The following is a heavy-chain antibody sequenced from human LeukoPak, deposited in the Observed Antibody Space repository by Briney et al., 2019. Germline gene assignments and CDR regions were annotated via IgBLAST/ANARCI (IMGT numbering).Heavy chain of an antibody. Sequence: GASVKVSCKASGYTFTDYYMHWVRQAPGQGLEWMGWIGPSSGGTNYAQKFQGRVTMTRDTSTGTAYMELSRLRSDDTAMYYCARDVLTTFGYFSAADDFWGQGTLVTVSS. V-gene: IGHV1-2*02. CDR2: IGPSSGGT. J-gene: IGHJ4*02. D-gene: IGHD3-10*02. CDR1: GYTFTDYY. CDR3: ARDVLTTFGYFSAADDF.